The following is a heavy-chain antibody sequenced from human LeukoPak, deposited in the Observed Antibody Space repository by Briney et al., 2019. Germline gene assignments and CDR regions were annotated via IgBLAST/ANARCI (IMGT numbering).Heavy chain of an antibody. CDR2: INKDGSDK. CDR1: GFTFSDFW. Sequence: GGSLRLSCAASGFTFSDFWVEWFRQAPGKGLEWVANINKDGSDKYYMDSVTGRFSISRDNAKNSLSLQMNSLRVDDTAVYYCARSSGYYYGMDVWGQGTTVTVSS. D-gene: IGHD2-15*01. CDR3: ARSSGYYYGMDV. J-gene: IGHJ6*02. V-gene: IGHV3-7*01.